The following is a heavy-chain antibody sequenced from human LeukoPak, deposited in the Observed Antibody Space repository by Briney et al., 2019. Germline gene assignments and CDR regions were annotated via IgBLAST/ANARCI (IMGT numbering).Heavy chain of an antibody. CDR3: ARESIIDEPIDY. CDR2: MYYTGNT. V-gene: IGHV4-30-4*07. J-gene: IGHJ4*02. D-gene: IGHD3-16*01. Sequence: SETLSLTCAVSGGSISSGGYSWSWIRQPPGKGLEWIAYMYYTGNTYYNPSLKSRVTISVDTSKNQFSLKLSSVTAADTAVYYCARESIIDEPIDYWGQGTLVTVSS. CDR1: GGSISSGGYS.